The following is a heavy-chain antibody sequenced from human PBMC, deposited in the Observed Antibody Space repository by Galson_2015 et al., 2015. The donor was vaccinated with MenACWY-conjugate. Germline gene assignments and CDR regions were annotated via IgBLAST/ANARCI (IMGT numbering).Heavy chain of an antibody. CDR2: IYWDDDK. CDR1: GFSLTTRGVG. Sequence: PALVKPTQTLTLTCAFSGFSLTTRGVGVAWIRQPPGKALEWLSVIYWDDDKRNTPSLDDRLTITKDTSKNQVVLTMTNMDPVDTATYYGAHTPRGSGSYSYPYYFDYWGQGTLVTVSS. J-gene: IGHJ4*02. D-gene: IGHD3-10*01. CDR3: AHTPRGSGSYSYPYYFDY. V-gene: IGHV2-5*02.